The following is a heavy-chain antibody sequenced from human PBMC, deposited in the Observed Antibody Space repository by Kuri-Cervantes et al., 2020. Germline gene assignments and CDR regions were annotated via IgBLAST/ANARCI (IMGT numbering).Heavy chain of an antibody. V-gene: IGHV4-30-4*01. D-gene: IGHD1-26*01. Sequence: SETLSLTCTVSGGSISNNNYYWSWIRQPLGKGLEWIGYIYYSGSTYYNPSLKSRVTISVDTSKNQFSLKLSSVTAADTAVYYCARIVGALHAFDIWGQGTMVTVSS. CDR3: ARIVGALHAFDI. J-gene: IGHJ3*02. CDR2: IYYSGST. CDR1: GGSISNNNYY.